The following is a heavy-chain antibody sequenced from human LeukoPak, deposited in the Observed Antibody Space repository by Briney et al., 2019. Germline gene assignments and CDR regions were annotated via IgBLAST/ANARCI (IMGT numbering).Heavy chain of an antibody. V-gene: IGHV3-30-3*01. CDR2: ISYDRSNN. CDR1: GFTFSSYA. CDR3: ARDKVSGSSGWYYFDY. D-gene: IGHD6-19*01. J-gene: IGHJ4*02. Sequence: GRSLRLSCAASGFTFSSYAMHWVRQAPGKGLEWVAVISYDRSNNYYADSVKGRFTISRDNSKNTLYLQMNSLRAEDTTVYYCARDKVSGSSGWYYFDYWGQGTLVTVSS.